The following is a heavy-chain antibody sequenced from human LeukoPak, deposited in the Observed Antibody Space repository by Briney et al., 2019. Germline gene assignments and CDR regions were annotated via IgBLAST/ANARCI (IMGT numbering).Heavy chain of an antibody. J-gene: IGHJ3*02. D-gene: IGHD5-24*01. CDR1: GGSISSYY. CDR3: ASAPWPSDAFDI. CDR2: IYYSGST. V-gene: IGHV4-59*01. Sequence: PSETLSLTCTVSGGSISSYYWSWIRQPPGKGLDWIGYIYYSGSTNYNPSLKSRVTISVDTSKNQFSLKLSSVTAADTAVYYCASAPWPSDAFDIWGQGTMVTVSS.